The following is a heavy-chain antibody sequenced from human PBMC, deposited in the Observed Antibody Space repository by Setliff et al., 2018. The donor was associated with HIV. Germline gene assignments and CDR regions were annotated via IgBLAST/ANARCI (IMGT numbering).Heavy chain of an antibody. CDR2: INPSGGTT. CDR1: GYSFSTYY. D-gene: IGHD2-15*01. Sequence: GASVKVSCKASGYSFSTYYMHWVRQAPGQGLEWMGVINPSGGTTRYAQKFQGRATITADESTNTSYMELTSLRSEDTAVYFCARDSHCSGPSCYFGMDVWGQGTTVTVSS. CDR3: ARDSHCSGPSCYFGMDV. V-gene: IGHV1-46*01. J-gene: IGHJ6*02.